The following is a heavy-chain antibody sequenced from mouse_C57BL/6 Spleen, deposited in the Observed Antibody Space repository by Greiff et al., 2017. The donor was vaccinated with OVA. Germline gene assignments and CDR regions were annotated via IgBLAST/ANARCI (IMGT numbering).Heavy chain of an antibody. CDR2: INPSTGGT. J-gene: IGHJ4*01. Sequence: EVQLQQSGPELVKPGASVKISCKASGYSFTGYYMNWVKQSPEKSLEWIGEINPSTGGTTYNQKFKAKATVTVDKSSSTAYMQLKSLTSEDSAVYYCARRLSPYAMDYWGQGTSVTVSS. V-gene: IGHV1-42*01. CDR1: GYSFTGYY. CDR3: ARRLSPYAMDY. D-gene: IGHD3-2*02.